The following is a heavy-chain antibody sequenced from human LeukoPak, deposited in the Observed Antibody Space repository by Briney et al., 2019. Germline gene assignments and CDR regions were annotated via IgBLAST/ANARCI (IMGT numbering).Heavy chain of an antibody. V-gene: IGHV3-23*01. CDR3: AKDSDSSSWCADFDY. J-gene: IGHJ4*02. CDR2: ISNNGGYT. Sequence: GGSLRLSCAASGFTFSSSAMSWVRQAPGKGLEWVSAISNNGGYTYYADSVQGRFTISRDNSKSTLCLQMNSLRAEDTAVYYCAKDSDSSSWCADFDYWGQGTLVTVSS. CDR1: GFTFSSSA. D-gene: IGHD6-13*01.